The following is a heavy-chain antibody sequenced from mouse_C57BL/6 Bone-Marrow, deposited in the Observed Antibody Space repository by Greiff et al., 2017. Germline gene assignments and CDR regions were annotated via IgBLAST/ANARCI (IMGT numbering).Heavy chain of an antibody. V-gene: IGHV1-4*01. CDR3: ASLLNNSDY. J-gene: IGHJ2*01. CDR2: INPSSGYT. CDR1: GYTFTSYT. Sequence: VQLQQSGAELPRPGASVKMSCKASGYTFTSYTMHWVKQRPGQGLEWIGYINPSSGYTKYNQKFKDKATLTADKSSSTAYMQLSSLTSEDSAVYYCASLLNNSDYWGQGTTLTVSS.